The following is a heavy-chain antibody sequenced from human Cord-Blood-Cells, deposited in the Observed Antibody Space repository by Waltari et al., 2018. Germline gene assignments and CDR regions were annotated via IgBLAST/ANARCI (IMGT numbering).Heavy chain of an antibody. CDR1: GNPFTGHY. V-gene: IGHV1-2*02. D-gene: IGHD2-15*01. CDR2: INPNSGGT. Sequence: VQLVQPGAEVKNTGAAVKVPCTASGNPFTGHYVHWVRPAPGQGVEWMGWINPNSGGTNYAQKLQGRVTMTRDTSISTAYMELSRLRSDDTAVYYCARAVDIDAFDIWGQGTMVTVSS. CDR3: ARAVDIDAFDI. J-gene: IGHJ3*02.